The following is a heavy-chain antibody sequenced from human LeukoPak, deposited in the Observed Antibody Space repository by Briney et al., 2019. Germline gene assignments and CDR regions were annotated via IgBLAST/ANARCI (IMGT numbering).Heavy chain of an antibody. V-gene: IGHV3-23*01. CDR3: AKDRIAVAPICD. CDR1: GFTSSSYA. CDR2: ISGSGGST. Sequence: GGSLRLSCAASGFTSSSYAMSWVRQAPGQGLEWVSAISGSGGSTYYADSVEGRFTISRDNSKTTLYLQMNSLRAEDTAVYYCAKDRIAVAPICDWGQGTLVTVSS. J-gene: IGHJ4*02. D-gene: IGHD6-19*01.